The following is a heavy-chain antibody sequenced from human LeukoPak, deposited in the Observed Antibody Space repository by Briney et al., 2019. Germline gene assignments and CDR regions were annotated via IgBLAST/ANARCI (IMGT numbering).Heavy chain of an antibody. CDR1: GFIFRNHW. V-gene: IGHV3-74*01. J-gene: IGHJ3*02. CDR2: INADGSNT. CDR3: TREVLNAFGS. Sequence: GGSLRLSCAASGFIFRNHWMHWVRQAPGKGLMWVSRINADGSNTRYADSVKGRFTISRDNAKNTLYLQMNSLRAEDTAVYYCTREVLNAFGSWGQGTLVTVSS. D-gene: IGHD3-10*01.